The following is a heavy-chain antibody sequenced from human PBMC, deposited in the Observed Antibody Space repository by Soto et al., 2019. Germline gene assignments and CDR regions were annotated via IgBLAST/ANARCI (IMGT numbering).Heavy chain of an antibody. J-gene: IGHJ2*01. CDR1: GFTFSSYS. V-gene: IGHV3-21*01. CDR2: ISSSSSYI. CDR3: ARVQGGNWYFDL. Sequence: GGSLRLSCAASGFTFSSYSMNWVRQAPGKGLEWVSSISSSSSYIYYADSVKGRFTISRDNAKNSLYLQMNSLRAEDTAVYDCARVQGGNWYFDLWGRGTLVTVSS.